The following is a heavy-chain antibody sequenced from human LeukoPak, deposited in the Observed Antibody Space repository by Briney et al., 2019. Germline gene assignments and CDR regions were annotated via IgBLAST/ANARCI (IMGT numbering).Heavy chain of an antibody. CDR1: VGSISSYY. J-gene: IGHJ5*01. V-gene: IGHV4-59*07. D-gene: IGHD4/OR15-4a*01. Sequence: SDTLSLTCTVSVGSISSYYWSWIREPPGKGLEWIGYIYYSGSTNYNPSLKRRVTISVDTSKNQFSLKLSSVTAADTAVYYCGRGKRRANSYDPWGQGTLVTVSS. CDR2: IYYSGST. CDR3: GRGKRRANSYDP.